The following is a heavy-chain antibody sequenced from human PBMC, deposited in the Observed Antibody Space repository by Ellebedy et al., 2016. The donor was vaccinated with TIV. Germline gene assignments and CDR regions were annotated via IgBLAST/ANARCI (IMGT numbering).Heavy chain of an antibody. CDR1: GFNFRSYW. CDR2: IRQEGDEI. V-gene: IGHV3-7*01. D-gene: IGHD4-17*01. J-gene: IGHJ5*02. Sequence: GESLKISCAASGFNFRSYWMTWVRQAPGKGLEWVAKIRQEGDEIYYVESVKGRFTISRDNAKNSLFLQMNSLRVEDTEVYYCARRASYGDYAVQVNPWFDPWGQGTLVTVSS. CDR3: ARRASYGDYAVQVNPWFDP.